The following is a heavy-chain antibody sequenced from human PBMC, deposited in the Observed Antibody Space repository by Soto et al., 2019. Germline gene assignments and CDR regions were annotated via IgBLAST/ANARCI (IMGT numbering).Heavy chain of an antibody. J-gene: IGHJ6*03. CDR2: ISAYNGNT. CDR1: GYTFTSYG. D-gene: IGHD5-12*01. Sequence: ASVKVSCKASGYTFTSYGISWVRQAPGQGLEWMGWISAYNGNTNYAQKLQGRVTMTTDTSTSTIYLELRSLRSDDTAVYYCARVREGDSGYGPHYYYMDDWGKGTTVTVSS. CDR3: ARVREGDSGYGPHYYYMDD. V-gene: IGHV1-18*01.